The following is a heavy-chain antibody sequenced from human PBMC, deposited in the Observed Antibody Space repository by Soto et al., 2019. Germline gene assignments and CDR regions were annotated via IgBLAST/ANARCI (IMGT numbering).Heavy chain of an antibody. Sequence: EVQLVESGGGLVKPGGSLRLSCAASGFTFSSYSMNWVRQAPGKGLEWVSSISSSSSYIYYADSVKGRFTISRDNAKNSLYLQMNSLRAEDTAVYYCARVGVGYCGGGSCYTSSNNWFDPWGQGTLVTVSS. CDR1: GFTFSSYS. CDR2: ISSSSSYI. D-gene: IGHD2-15*01. CDR3: ARVGVGYCGGGSCYTSSNNWFDP. J-gene: IGHJ5*02. V-gene: IGHV3-21*01.